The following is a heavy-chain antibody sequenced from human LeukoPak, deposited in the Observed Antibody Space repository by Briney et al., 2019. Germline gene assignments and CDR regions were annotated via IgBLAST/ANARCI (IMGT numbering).Heavy chain of an antibody. CDR1: GCTFSCYA. J-gene: IGHJ4*02. Sequence: ASVKVSFKSSGCTFSCYAISWVRQPPAQGLEWVGINILIFGTANYAQKFQGRVTITTDESTSTAYMELSSLRSEDPAVYYCARVRGGSYFNGGYFDYWGQGTLVTVSS. CDR2: NILIFGTA. CDR3: ARVRGGSYFNGGYFDY. D-gene: IGHD1-26*01. V-gene: IGHV1-69*05.